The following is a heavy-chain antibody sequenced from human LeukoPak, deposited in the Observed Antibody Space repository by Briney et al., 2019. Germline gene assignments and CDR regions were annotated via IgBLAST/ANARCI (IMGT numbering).Heavy chain of an antibody. D-gene: IGHD6-13*01. CDR2: ISYDGSNK. J-gene: IGHJ3*02. CDR3: ARFSGIAAASLDAFDI. Sequence: PGGSLRLSCAASGFTFSSYAMHWVRQAPGKGLEWVAVISYDGSNKYYADSVKGRFTISRDNSKNTLYLQMNSLRAEGTAVYYCARFSGIAAASLDAFDIWGQGTMVSVSS. CDR1: GFTFSSYA. V-gene: IGHV3-30*04.